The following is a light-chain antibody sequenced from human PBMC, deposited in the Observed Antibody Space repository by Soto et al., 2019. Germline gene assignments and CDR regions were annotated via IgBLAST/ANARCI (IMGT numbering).Light chain of an antibody. J-gene: IGKJ1*01. CDR3: QQYISSPWT. CDR2: GAS. CDR1: QSVSSNS. V-gene: IGKV3-20*01. Sequence: EIVLTQSPGTLSLSPGERATLSCRASQSVSSNSLAWYQQRPGQSPSLLMYGASIRATGIPDRFSGSGSGSGTDFTLTISSLEPEDFAVYYCQQYISSPWTFGQGAKVEIK.